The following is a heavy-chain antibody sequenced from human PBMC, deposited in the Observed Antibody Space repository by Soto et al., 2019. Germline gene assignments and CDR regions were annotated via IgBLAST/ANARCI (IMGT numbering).Heavy chain of an antibody. CDR3: ARGPKGSGSYAYYYYMDV. Sequence: QVQLVQSGAEVKKPGSSVKVSCKASGGTFSSYSISWVRQAPGQGLEWMGRIIPILEIANYAQKFQGRVTITADKSTSTAYMELSSLRSEDTDVYYCARGPKGSGSYAYYYYMDVWGKGTTVTVS. CDR1: GGTFSSYS. D-gene: IGHD3-10*01. CDR2: IIPILEIA. J-gene: IGHJ6*03. V-gene: IGHV1-69*02.